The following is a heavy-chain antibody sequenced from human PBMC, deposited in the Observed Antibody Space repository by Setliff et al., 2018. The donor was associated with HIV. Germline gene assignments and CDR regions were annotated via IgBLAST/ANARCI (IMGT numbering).Heavy chain of an antibody. CDR1: GGSIRSHY. J-gene: IGHJ6*02. D-gene: IGHD2-15*01. Sequence: SETLSLTCTVSGGSIRSHYWSWIRQPPGKGLEWIGNIYYSGSTNYNPSLKSRVTISVDTSKNQFSLKLNSVTAADTAVYYCARIPRRGRYCSGGSCYSRYGMDVWGQGTTVTVSS. V-gene: IGHV4-59*11. CDR3: ARIPRRGRYCSGGSCYSRYGMDV. CDR2: IYYSGST.